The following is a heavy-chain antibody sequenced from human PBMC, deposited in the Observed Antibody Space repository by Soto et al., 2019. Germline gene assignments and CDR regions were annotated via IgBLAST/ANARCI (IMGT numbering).Heavy chain of an antibody. CDR2: IKQDGSDK. D-gene: IGHD6-19*01. V-gene: IGHV3-7*03. J-gene: IGHJ4*02. CDR3: AGGTGWVFNF. CDR1: GFTFDTFW. Sequence: EVQLVESGGGLVQPGGSLRLSCAASGFTFDTFWMTWVRQAPGKGLEWVAIIKQDGSDKRYADSVKGRFTISRDNTKNSLFLQLNSLRAEDTGMYFCAGGTGWVFNFWGQGNQVAVSS.